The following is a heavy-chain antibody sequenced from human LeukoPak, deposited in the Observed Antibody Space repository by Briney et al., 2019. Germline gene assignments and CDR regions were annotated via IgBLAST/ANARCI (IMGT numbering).Heavy chain of an antibody. V-gene: IGHV4-39*07. CDR3: SSNSSSRRKLYYYYMDV. CDR2: FYYSGST. CDR1: GGSINSSSYY. J-gene: IGHJ6*03. D-gene: IGHD6-13*01. Sequence: SETLSLTCTVSGGSINSSSYYWGWIRQPPGKGLEWFGSFYYSGSTYYNPSRKSRVTISLDTSKNQFSLKLSSVSAADTAVYYCSSNSSSRRKLYYYYMDVWGRGTTVTVSS.